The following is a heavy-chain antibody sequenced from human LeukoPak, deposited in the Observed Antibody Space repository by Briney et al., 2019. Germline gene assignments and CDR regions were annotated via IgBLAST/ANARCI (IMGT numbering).Heavy chain of an antibody. J-gene: IGHJ4*02. CDR3: ARESVLFVRGSLGY. CDR2: IYYSGST. V-gene: IGHV4-39*07. Sequence: SETLSLTCIVSGGPISSSSYYWGWIRQPPGKGLEWIGSIYYSGSTYYNPSLKSRVTISVDTSKNQFSLKLSSVTAADTAVYYCARESVLFVRGSLGYWGQGTLVTVSS. D-gene: IGHD2/OR15-2a*01. CDR1: GGPISSSSYY.